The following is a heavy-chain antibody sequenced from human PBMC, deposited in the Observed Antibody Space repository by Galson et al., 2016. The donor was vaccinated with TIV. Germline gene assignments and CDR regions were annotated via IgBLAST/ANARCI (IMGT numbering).Heavy chain of an antibody. D-gene: IGHD5-18*01. V-gene: IGHV4-38-2*01. Sequence: SETLSLTCAVSGYSISSGYYWGWIWQPPGKGLECVGSIYHSGSTYYNPSLKSRVTISVDSSKNEFSLRLSSVTAADTAVYYCVGQLWLRSYFDNWGQGTLVTVSS. CDR3: VGQLWLRSYFDN. CDR1: GYSISSGYY. CDR2: IYHSGST. J-gene: IGHJ4*02.